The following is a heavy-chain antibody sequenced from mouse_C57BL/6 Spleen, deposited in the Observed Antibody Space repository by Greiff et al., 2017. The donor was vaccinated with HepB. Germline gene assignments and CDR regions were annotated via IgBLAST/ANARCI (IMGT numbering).Heavy chain of an antibody. V-gene: IGHV1-5*01. J-gene: IGHJ2*01. CDR3: TRESLNWYYFDY. D-gene: IGHD4-1*01. CDR2: IYPGNSDT. CDR1: GYTFTSYW. Sequence: EVQLQQSGTVLARPGASVKMSCKTSGYTFTSYWMHWVKQRPGQGLEWIGAIYPGNSDTSYNQKFKGKAKLTAVTSASTAYMELSSLTNEDSAVYYCTRESLNWYYFDYWGQGTTLTVSS.